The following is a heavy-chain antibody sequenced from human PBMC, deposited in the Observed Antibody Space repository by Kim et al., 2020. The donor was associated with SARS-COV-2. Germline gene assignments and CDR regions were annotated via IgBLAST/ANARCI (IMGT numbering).Heavy chain of an antibody. CDR3: ARDGSSGWSLRRSFDY. J-gene: IGHJ4*02. Sequence: SRKSRVTISVDKSKNQFSLKLSSVTAADTAVYYCARDGSSGWSLRRSFDYWGQGTLVTVSS. D-gene: IGHD6-19*01. V-gene: IGHV4-4*02.